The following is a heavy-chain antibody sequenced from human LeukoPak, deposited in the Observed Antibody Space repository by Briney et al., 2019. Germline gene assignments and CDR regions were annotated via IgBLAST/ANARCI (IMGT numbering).Heavy chain of an antibody. V-gene: IGHV3-64*04. Sequence: GGSLRLSCSASGFTFSSYAMHWVRQAPGKGLEYVSAISSNGGSTYYADSVKGRFTISRDNSKNTLFLQMSSLRADDTALYYCAREVTNDAFDIWGQGTMVTVSS. D-gene: IGHD4-17*01. CDR1: GFTFSSYA. J-gene: IGHJ3*02. CDR2: ISSNGGST. CDR3: AREVTNDAFDI.